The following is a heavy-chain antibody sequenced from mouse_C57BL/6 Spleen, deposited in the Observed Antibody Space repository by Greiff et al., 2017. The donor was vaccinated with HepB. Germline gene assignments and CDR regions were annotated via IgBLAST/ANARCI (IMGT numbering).Heavy chain of an antibody. Sequence: QVQLQQSGAELMKPGASVKLSCKATGYTFTGYWIEWVKQRPGHGLEWIGEILPGSGSTNYNEKFKGKATFTADKSSNTAYMQLSSLTTEDSAVYYCARSKYEYDGAGAMDYWGQGTSVTVSS. V-gene: IGHV1-9*01. CDR1: GYTFTGYW. CDR2: ILPGSGST. D-gene: IGHD2-4*01. CDR3: ARSKYEYDGAGAMDY. J-gene: IGHJ4*01.